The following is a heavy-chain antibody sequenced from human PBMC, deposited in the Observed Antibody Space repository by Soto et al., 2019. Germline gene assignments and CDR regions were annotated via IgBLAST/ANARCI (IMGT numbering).Heavy chain of an antibody. CDR1: GFTFSSYS. CDR3: ARGTYDYYYYYGMDV. J-gene: IGHJ6*02. CDR2: ISSSSSTI. D-gene: IGHD1-1*01. V-gene: IGHV3-48*02. Sequence: GGSLRLSCAASGFTFSSYSMNWVRQAPGKGLEWVSYISSSSSTIYYADSVKGRFTISRDNAKNSLYPQMNSLRDEDTAVYYCARGTYDYYYYYGMDVWGQGTTVTVSS.